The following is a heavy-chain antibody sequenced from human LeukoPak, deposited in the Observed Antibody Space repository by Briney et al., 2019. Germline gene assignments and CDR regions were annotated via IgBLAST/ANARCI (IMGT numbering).Heavy chain of an antibody. CDR1: GGTFSNYA. CDR3: ARGLVTAMVKNGGYAFDI. V-gene: IGHV1-69*13. D-gene: IGHD5-18*01. J-gene: IGHJ3*02. Sequence: GASVKVSCKASGGTFSNYAISWVRQAPGQGLEWMGGIIPIFGTANYAQKFQGRVTITADESTSTAYMELSSLRSEDTAVYYCARGLVTAMVKNGGYAFDIWGQGTMVTVSS. CDR2: IIPIFGTA.